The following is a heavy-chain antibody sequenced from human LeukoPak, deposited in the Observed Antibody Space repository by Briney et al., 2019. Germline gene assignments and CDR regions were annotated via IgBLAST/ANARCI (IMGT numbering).Heavy chain of an antibody. CDR1: GGSISSYY. J-gene: IGHJ4*02. D-gene: IGHD3-3*01. CDR2: INHSGST. CDR3: ARGRFLEWLSPIDY. Sequence: SETLSLTCTASGGSISSYYWSWIRQPPGKGLEWIGEINHSGSTNYNPSLKSRVTISVDTSKNQFSLKLSSVTAADTAVYYCARGRFLEWLSPIDYWGQGTLVTVSS. V-gene: IGHV4-34*01.